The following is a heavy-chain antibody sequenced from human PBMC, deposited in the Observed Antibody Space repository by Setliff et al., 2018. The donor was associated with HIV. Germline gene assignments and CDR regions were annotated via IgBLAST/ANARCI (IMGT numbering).Heavy chain of an antibody. CDR2: IHDNGRT. CDR3: ARHPNEEAQRNYKFDS. J-gene: IGHJ4*02. V-gene: IGHV4-39*01. Sequence: KTSETLSLTCTVSGDSITTNDYYWGWIRQPPGKGLEWIGIIHDNGRTYFDPSLQSRVTISVDMSKTQFSLKLRSVTASDTAVYYCARHPNEEAQRNYKFDSWGQGTLVTVSS. CDR1: GDSITTNDYY. D-gene: IGHD1-7*01.